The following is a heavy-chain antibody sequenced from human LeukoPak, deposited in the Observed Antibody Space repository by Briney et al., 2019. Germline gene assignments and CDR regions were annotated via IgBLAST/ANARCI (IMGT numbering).Heavy chain of an antibody. CDR1: GYTFTSYG. J-gene: IGHJ6*02. CDR2: ISAYNGNT. D-gene: IGHD3-3*01. CDR3: ARDSMSFWSALGYYYGMDV. Sequence: VASVTVSCKASGYTFTSYGISWVRQAPGQGLEWMGWISAYNGNTNYAQKLQGRVTMTTDTSTSTAYMELRSLRSDDTAVYYCARDSMSFWSALGYYYGMDVWGQGTTVTVSS. V-gene: IGHV1-18*01.